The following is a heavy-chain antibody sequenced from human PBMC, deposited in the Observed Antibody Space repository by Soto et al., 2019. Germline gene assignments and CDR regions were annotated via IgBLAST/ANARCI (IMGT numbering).Heavy chain of an antibody. CDR1: GFTFSSYA. CDR3: AKDTGGSSGYLGGELPKGYY. J-gene: IGHJ4*02. Sequence: EVQLLESGGGLVQPGGSLRLSCAASGFTFSSYAMSWVRQAPGKGLELVSAISGSGGSTYYADSVKGRFTISRDNSKNTLYLQMNSLRAEDTAVYYCAKDTGGSSGYLGGELPKGYYWGQGTLVTVSA. CDR2: ISGSGGST. V-gene: IGHV3-23*01. D-gene: IGHD3-22*01.